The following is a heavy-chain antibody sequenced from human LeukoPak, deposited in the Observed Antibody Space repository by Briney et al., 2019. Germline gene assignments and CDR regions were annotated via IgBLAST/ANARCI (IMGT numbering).Heavy chain of an antibody. V-gene: IGHV4-59*08. Sequence: TSETLSLTCTVSGGSISSYHWSWIRRTPAGGLVGIGDIYYSGSTNYNPSLKSRVTISVDTSKHQFSLKLSSVTAADTAVYYCARHTDIAPLSSLKYWGQGTLVTVSS. CDR2: IYYSGST. CDR1: GGSISSYH. D-gene: IGHD6-13*01. CDR3: ARHTDIAPLSSLKY. J-gene: IGHJ4*02.